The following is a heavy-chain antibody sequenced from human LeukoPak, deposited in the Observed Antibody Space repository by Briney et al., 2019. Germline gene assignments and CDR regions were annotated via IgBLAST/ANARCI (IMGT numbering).Heavy chain of an antibody. J-gene: IGHJ3*02. D-gene: IGHD4-17*01. CDR2: IYYSGST. CDR3: AREGAVTTSVDAFDI. Sequence: SETLSLTCTVSGGSLSRYYWSWVRQPPGKGLEGIGYIYYSGSTNYNPSLKSRVTISVDTSKNQFSLKLSSVTAADTAVYYCAREGAVTTSVDAFDIWGQGTMVTVSS. CDR1: GGSLSRYY. V-gene: IGHV4-59*01.